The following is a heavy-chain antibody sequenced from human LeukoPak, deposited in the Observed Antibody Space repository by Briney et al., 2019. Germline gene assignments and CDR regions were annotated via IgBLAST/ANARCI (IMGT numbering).Heavy chain of an antibody. CDR1: GYTFTGYY. CDR2: INPNSGGT. Sequence: GASVKVSCKASGYTFTGYYMHWVRQAPGQGLEWMGWINPNSGGTNYAQKFQGRVTMTRDTSISTAYMELSRLRSDDTAVYYCARGYYDSSAYYSADYWGQGTLVTASS. CDR3: ARGYYDSSAYYSADY. V-gene: IGHV1-2*02. D-gene: IGHD3-22*01. J-gene: IGHJ4*02.